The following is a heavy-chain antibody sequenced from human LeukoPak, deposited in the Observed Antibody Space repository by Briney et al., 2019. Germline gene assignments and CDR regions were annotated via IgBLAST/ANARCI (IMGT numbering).Heavy chain of an antibody. D-gene: IGHD3-9*01. CDR3: AKDHQRFSYFSWFDP. CDR2: ISYDGSNK. CDR1: GFTFSSYG. J-gene: IGHJ5*02. Sequence: GGSLRLSCAASGFTFSSYGMHWVRQAPGKGLEWVAVISYDGSNKYYADSVKGRFTISRDNSKNTLYLQMNSLRAEDTAVYYCAKDHQRFSYFSWFDPWGQGTLVTVSS. V-gene: IGHV3-30*18.